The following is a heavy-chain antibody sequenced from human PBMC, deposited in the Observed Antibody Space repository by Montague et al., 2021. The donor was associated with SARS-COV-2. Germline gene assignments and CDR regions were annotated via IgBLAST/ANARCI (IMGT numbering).Heavy chain of an antibody. CDR1: GFTFSSYG. D-gene: IGHD3-22*01. CDR2: ISYDGSNK. J-gene: IGHJ5*02. CDR3: AKDDSSGYSISWFDL. Sequence: SLRLSCAASGFTFSSYGMHWVRQAPGKGLEWVAVISYDGSNKYYADSVKGRFTISRDNSKNTLYLQMNSLRAEDTAVYYCAKDDSSGYSISWFDLWGQGTLVTVSS. V-gene: IGHV3-30*18.